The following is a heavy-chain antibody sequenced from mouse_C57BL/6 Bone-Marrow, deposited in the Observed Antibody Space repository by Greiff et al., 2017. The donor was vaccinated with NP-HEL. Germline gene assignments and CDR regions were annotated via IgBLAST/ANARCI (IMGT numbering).Heavy chain of an antibody. CDR1: GFTFSSYG. CDR3: AREVYDFVNYAMDY. D-gene: IGHD2-4*01. Sequence: EVHLVESGGDLVKPGGSLKLSCAASGFTFSSYGMSWVRQTPDKRLEWVATISSGGSYTYYPDSVKGRFTISRDNAKNTLYLQMSSLKSEDTAMYYCAREVYDFVNYAMDYWGQGNSVTVSS. CDR2: ISSGGSYT. V-gene: IGHV5-6*01. J-gene: IGHJ4*01.